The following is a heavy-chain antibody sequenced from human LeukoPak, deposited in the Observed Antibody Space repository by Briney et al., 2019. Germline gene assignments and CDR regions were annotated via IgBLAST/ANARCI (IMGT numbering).Heavy chain of an antibody. CDR1: GFTFSSYA. Sequence: GGSLRLSCAASGFTFSSYAMSWVRQAPGKGLEWVGRIKSKTDGGTTDYAAPVKGRFTISRDDSKNTLYLQMNSLKTEDTAVYYCTTDDVDYYYGMDVWGQGTTVTVSS. D-gene: IGHD3-10*02. CDR2: IKSKTDGGTT. CDR3: TTDDVDYYYGMDV. V-gene: IGHV3-15*01. J-gene: IGHJ6*02.